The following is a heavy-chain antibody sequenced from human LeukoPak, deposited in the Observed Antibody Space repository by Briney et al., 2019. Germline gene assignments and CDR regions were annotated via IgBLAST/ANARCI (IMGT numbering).Heavy chain of an antibody. CDR3: AKFPIILIAAAGRNDY. CDR2: ISGSGGST. Sequence: GGSLRLFCAASGFTFSSYAMSWLRQAPGKGLEWVSAISGSGGSTYYADSVKGRFTISRDNSKNTLYLQMNSLRAEDTAVYYCAKFPIILIAAAGRNDYWGQGTLVTVSS. J-gene: IGHJ4*02. V-gene: IGHV3-23*01. D-gene: IGHD6-13*01. CDR1: GFTFSSYA.